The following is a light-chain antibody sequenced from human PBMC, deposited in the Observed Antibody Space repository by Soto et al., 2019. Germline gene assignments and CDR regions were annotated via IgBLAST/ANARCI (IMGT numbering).Light chain of an antibody. CDR2: DAS. CDR1: QSVRSN. CDR3: QQCNNWPYT. J-gene: IGKJ2*01. Sequence: EVVMTQSPATLSVSPGERATLSCRASQSVRSNLVWYQQKPGQPPRLLIYDASTRATGIPARFSGSGSGTDLHLTISSLQSEDFALPFCQQCNNWPYTFGLGTKLEMK. V-gene: IGKV3-15*01.